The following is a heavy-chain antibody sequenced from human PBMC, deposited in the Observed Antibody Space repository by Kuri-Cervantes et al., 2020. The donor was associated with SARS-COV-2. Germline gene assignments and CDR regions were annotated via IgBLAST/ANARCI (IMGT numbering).Heavy chain of an antibody. Sequence: GGTLRLSCAASGFTFSDYYMGWIRQAPGKGLEWVSYISSSGSTIYYADSVKGRFTISRDNAKNSLYLQMNSLRAEDTAVYYCARENHNDFWSGYLEYWGQGTLVTVSS. CDR2: ISSSGSTI. J-gene: IGHJ4*02. CDR1: GFTFSDYY. CDR3: ARENHNDFWSGYLEY. D-gene: IGHD3-3*01. V-gene: IGHV3-11*04.